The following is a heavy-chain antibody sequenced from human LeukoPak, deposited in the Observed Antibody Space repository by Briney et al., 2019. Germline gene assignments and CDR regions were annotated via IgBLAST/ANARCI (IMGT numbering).Heavy chain of an antibody. CDR3: VRRAYPSAWDY. D-gene: IGHD6-19*01. V-gene: IGHV3-48*01. J-gene: IGHJ4*02. Sequence: GGSLRLSCAASGLTFSTYSMNWVRQAPGKGLEWVSYIGVSGTDIHYADSVKGRFTISRDNAKNSMYLQMNTLRAEDTAVYYCVRRAYPSAWDYWGQGTLVTVSS. CDR1: GLTFSTYS. CDR2: IGVSGTDI.